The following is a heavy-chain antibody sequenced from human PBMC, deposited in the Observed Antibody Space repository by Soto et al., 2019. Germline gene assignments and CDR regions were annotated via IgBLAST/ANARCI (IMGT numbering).Heavy chain of an antibody. CDR1: GGSFSGYY. Sequence: SETLSLTCAVYGGSFSGYYWSWIRQPPGKGLEWIGEINHSGSTNYNPSLKSRVTISVDTSKNQFSLKLSSVTAADTAVYYCAKAYGDSTAYFDYWGQGTLVTVSS. V-gene: IGHV4-34*01. J-gene: IGHJ4*02. CDR3: AKAYGDSTAYFDY. D-gene: IGHD4-17*01. CDR2: INHSGST.